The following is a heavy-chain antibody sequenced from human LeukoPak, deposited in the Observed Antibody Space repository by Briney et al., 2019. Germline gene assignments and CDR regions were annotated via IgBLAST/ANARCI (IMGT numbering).Heavy chain of an antibody. CDR1: GGFISGAYY. V-gene: IGHV4-30-4*01. D-gene: IGHD5-12*01. Sequence: SQTLSLTCTVSGGFISGAYYWSWIRQHPGKGLEWIGHIYNSGSTYYNPSLKSRVSMSVDTSKNQFSLQVRSVTAADTAVYYCARRGYSDYDLDYWGQGTLVIVSS. J-gene: IGHJ4*02. CDR3: ARRGYSDYDLDY. CDR2: IYNSGST.